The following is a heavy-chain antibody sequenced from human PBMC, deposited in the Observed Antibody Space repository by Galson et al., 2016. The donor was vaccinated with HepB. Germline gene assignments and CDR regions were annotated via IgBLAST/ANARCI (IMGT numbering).Heavy chain of an antibody. CDR3: VHRSVVMFRGATLFDY. J-gene: IGHJ4*01. Sequence: PALVKPTQTLTLTCTFSGFSLNSSGVGVGWIRQPPGKALEWLSLIYWDDDKRYSPSLENRLTITKDTSKNQVVLAMTNMDPVDTATYYCVHRSVVMFRGATLFDYWGQGTLVTVSS. CDR1: GFSLNSSGVG. CDR2: IYWDDDK. V-gene: IGHV2-5*02. D-gene: IGHD3-10*01.